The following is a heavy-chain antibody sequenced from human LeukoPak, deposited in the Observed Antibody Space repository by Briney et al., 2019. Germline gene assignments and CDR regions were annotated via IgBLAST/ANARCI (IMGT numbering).Heavy chain of an antibody. D-gene: IGHD5-12*01. CDR2: IYHSGST. Sequence: SETLSLTCTVSGYSISSGYYWGWIRQPPGKGLEWIGSIYHSGSTYYNPSLKSRVTISVDTSKNQFSLKLSSVTAADTAVYYCAGVKSGYDSDDAFDIWGQGTMVTVSS. CDR1: GYSISSGYY. J-gene: IGHJ3*02. V-gene: IGHV4-38-2*02. CDR3: AGVKSGYDSDDAFDI.